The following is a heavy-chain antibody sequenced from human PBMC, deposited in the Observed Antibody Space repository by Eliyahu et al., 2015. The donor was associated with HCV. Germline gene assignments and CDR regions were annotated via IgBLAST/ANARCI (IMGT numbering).Heavy chain of an antibody. CDR1: GGTXSSYA. CDR2: IIPIFGTA. J-gene: IGHJ6*02. D-gene: IGHD2-15*01. CDR3: ARVKGPVVVVAVSHYYYYGMDV. V-gene: IGHV1-69*01. Sequence: QVQLVQSGAEVKKPGSSVKVSCKASGGTXSSYAIXWVRQAPGQGLEWMGGIIPIFGTANYAQKFQGRVTITADESTSTAYMELSSLRSEDTAVYYCARVKGPVVVVAVSHYYYYGMDVWGQGTTVTVSS.